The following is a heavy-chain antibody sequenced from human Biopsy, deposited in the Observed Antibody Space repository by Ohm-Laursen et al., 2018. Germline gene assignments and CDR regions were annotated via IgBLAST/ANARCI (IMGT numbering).Heavy chain of an antibody. D-gene: IGHD2-15*01. Sequence: GTLSLTCAVSGGSISSFYWTWIRQPPGKGPEWIGDIFDSGSTNYKPFLKSCVIISVDTYKNQFSLNLSSVTAADTAVYYCARRGSGGRSFDHWGQGTLVTVSS. CDR2: IFDSGST. V-gene: IGHV4-59*08. J-gene: IGHJ4*02. CDR1: GGSISSFY. CDR3: ARRGSGGRSFDH.